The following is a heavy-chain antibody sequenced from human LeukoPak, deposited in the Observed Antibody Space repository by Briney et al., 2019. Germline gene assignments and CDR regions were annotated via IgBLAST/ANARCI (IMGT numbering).Heavy chain of an antibody. V-gene: IGHV3-23*01. J-gene: IGHJ4*02. CDR3: AKADPAYYDCDSSGYYYF. CDR1: GFLLSSYA. CDR2: LSGSGGTT. D-gene: IGHD3-22*01. Sequence: GGSLTLSCAASGFLLSSYAMSWVRQASGKGLEWVSALSGSGGTTYYAGSVKGRFTISRDNSKNTLYRQMTSLRAEDTAVYYCAKADPAYYDCDSSGYYYFGGQGTLVTVSS.